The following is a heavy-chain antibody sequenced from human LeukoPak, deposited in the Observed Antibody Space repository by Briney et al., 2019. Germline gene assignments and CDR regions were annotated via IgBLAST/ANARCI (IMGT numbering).Heavy chain of an antibody. CDR2: ISYDGSNK. CDR3: ARDRAIGAFDI. D-gene: IGHD3-10*01. J-gene: IGHJ3*02. Sequence: PGGSLRLSCAASGFTFSSYAMHWVRQAPGKGLEWVAVISYDGSNKYYADSVKGRFTISRDNSKNTLYLQMNSLRAGDTAVYYCARDRAIGAFDIWGQGTMVTVSS. CDR1: GFTFSSYA. V-gene: IGHV3-30-3*01.